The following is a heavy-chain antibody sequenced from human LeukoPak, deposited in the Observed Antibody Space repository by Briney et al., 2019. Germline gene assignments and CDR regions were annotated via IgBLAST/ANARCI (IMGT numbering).Heavy chain of an antibody. CDR2: IYYSGNT. CDR3: ARDLDV. CDR1: SGSISSGDYY. Sequence: SQTLSLTCTVSSGSISSGDYYWTWIRQPPGKGLEWIGYIYYSGNTHYNPSLKSRVSISVDTAKNQFSLNLSSVTAADTAVYYCARDLDVWGQGTTVTVSS. J-gene: IGHJ6*02. V-gene: IGHV4-30-4*01.